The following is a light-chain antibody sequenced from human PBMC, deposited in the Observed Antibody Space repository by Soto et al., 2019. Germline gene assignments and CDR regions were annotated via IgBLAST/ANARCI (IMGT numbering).Light chain of an antibody. CDR3: QQYYTYPRT. CDR1: PSVSNS. V-gene: IGKV3-11*01. Sequence: ESVLTQSPATLSLSPGERATLSCRASPSVSNSLAWYQHKPGQAPRLLIYDASNRATGVPTRFSGSGSGTEFTLTISSLQPDDFATYYCQQYYTYPRTFGQGTKLEI. CDR2: DAS. J-gene: IGKJ2*01.